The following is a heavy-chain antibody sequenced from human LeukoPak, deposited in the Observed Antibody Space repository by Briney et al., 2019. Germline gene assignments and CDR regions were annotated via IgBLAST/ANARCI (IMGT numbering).Heavy chain of an antibody. J-gene: IGHJ4*02. CDR3: ARARGGLLSQGFDY. CDR1: GGSIRSYY. D-gene: IGHD3-10*01. Sequence: PSETLSLICTVSGGSIRSYYWTWIRQPPGKGLEWIGCISYAVNTYYTPSLKSRVTISVDMSKNHFSLKLSSVTAADTAVYYCARARGGLLSQGFDYWGQGSLVTVHS. V-gene: IGHV4-59*01. CDR2: ISYAVNT.